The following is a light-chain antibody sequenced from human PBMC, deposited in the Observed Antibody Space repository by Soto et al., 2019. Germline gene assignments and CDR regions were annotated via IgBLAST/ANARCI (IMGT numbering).Light chain of an antibody. J-gene: IGKJ4*01. V-gene: IGKV3-20*01. CDR2: GAS. CDR1: QSVSSSY. Sequence: EIVLTQSPGTLSLSPGERATLSCRASQSVSSSYLAWYQQKPGQAPRLLIYGASSRATGIPDRFSGSGSGTDFTLTISRLEPEDFAVYYCQQYGSSPNPFGGGTKV. CDR3: QQYGSSPNP.